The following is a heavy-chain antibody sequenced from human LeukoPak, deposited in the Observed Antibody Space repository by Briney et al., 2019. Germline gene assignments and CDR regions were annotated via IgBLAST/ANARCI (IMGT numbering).Heavy chain of an antibody. V-gene: IGHV4-4*09. CDR3: ARHGPREWLRWGWFDP. Sequence: PSETLSLTCAVYGGSFSGYYWSWIRQPPGKGLEWIGYIYTSGSTNYNPSLKSRVTISVDTSKNQFSLKLSSVTAADTAVYYCARHGPREWLRWGWFDPWGQGTLVTVSS. CDR2: IYTSGST. J-gene: IGHJ5*02. CDR1: GGSFSGYY. D-gene: IGHD5-12*01.